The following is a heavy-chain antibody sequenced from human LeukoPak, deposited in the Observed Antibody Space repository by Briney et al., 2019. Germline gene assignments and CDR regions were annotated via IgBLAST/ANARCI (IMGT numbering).Heavy chain of an antibody. CDR3: AGAAGDFDY. J-gene: IGHJ4*02. Sequence: SVKVSCKGSGGXFSRYAFTWVRQAPGQGLEWMGGIIPIFGTSNYAQKFQGRVTISADESTSTVYMELRSLRSEDTAVYYCAGAAGDFDYWGQGTLVTVSS. CDR1: GGXFSRYA. V-gene: IGHV1-69*13. CDR2: IIPIFGTS. D-gene: IGHD6-13*01.